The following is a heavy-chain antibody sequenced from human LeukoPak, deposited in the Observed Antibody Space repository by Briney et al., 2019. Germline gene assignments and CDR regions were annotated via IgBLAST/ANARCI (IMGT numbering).Heavy chain of an antibody. J-gene: IGHJ4*02. CDR1: GGSISSGGYY. CDR2: IYYSGST. Sequence: PSETLSLTCTVSGGSISSGGYYWSWIRQQPGKGLEWIGYIYYSGSTYYNPALKSRIHISRDTSKNQFSLNLSSVTAADTAVYYCARLPTTVTTSGREYYFDYWGQGTLVTVSS. V-gene: IGHV4-31*03. CDR3: ARLPTTVTTSGREYYFDY. D-gene: IGHD4-11*01.